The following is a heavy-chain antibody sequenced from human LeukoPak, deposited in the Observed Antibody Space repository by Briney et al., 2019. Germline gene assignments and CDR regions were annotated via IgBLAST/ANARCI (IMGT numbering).Heavy chain of an antibody. J-gene: IGHJ4*02. CDR2: INHSGST. Sequence: TPSETLSLTCTVSGGSISSYYWSWIRQPPGKGLEWIGEINHSGSTNYNPSLKSRVTIPVDTSKNQFSLKLSSVTAADTAVYYCARAPMPRPGYYFDYWGQGTLVTVSS. V-gene: IGHV4-34*01. CDR3: ARAPMPRPGYYFDY. D-gene: IGHD2-2*01. CDR1: GGSISSYY.